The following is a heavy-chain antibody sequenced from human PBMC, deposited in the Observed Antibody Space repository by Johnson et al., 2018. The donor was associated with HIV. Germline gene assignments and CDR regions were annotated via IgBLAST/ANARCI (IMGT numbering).Heavy chain of an antibody. Sequence: QVQLVESGGGVVQPGGSLRLSCAASGFTFSSYGMHWVRQAPGKGLEWVAFIRYDGSNKYYADSVKGRFTISRDNSKNTLYLQMNSLRAEDTAVYYCAKDPTYGSRGYYGDAFDIWGQGTMVTVSS. D-gene: IGHD3-22*01. J-gene: IGHJ3*02. CDR3: AKDPTYGSRGYYGDAFDI. V-gene: IGHV3-30*02. CDR1: GFTFSSYG. CDR2: IRYDGSNK.